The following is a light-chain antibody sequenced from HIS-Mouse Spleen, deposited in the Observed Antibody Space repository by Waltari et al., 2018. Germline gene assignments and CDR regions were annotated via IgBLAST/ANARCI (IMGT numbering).Light chain of an antibody. CDR1: NIGSKS. V-gene: IGLV3-21*03. J-gene: IGLJ2*01. CDR3: QVWDSSSDHVV. Sequence: SYVLTQPPSVSVAPGKTARITCGGNNIGSKSVHWYQQKPGQAPVLGVYDDSDRPSGIPERCPGSNSGNTATLTISRVEAGDEADYYCQVWDSSSDHVVFGGGTKLTVL. CDR2: DDS.